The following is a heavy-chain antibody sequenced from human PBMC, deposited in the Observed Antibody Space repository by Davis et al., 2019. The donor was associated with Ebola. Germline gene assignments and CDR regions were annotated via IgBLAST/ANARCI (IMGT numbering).Heavy chain of an antibody. Sequence: SETLSLTCTVSGGSISSGDYYWSWIRQPPGKGLEWIGYIYYSGSTYYNPSLKSRVTISVDTSKNQFSLKLSSVTAADTAVYYCARTDYDFWSGYYTDNWFDPWGQGTLVTVSS. J-gene: IGHJ5*02. CDR3: ARTDYDFWSGYYTDNWFDP. CDR1: GGSISSGDYY. CDR2: IYYSGST. D-gene: IGHD3-3*01. V-gene: IGHV4-30-4*02.